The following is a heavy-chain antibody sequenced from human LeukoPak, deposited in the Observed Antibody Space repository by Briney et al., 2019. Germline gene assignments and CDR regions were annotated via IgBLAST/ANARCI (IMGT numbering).Heavy chain of an antibody. CDR1: GGTFSSYA. D-gene: IGHD3-16*01. V-gene: IGHV1-46*01. CDR2: INPSGGST. CDR3: ARGDLGGRMITFGSYFDY. Sequence: GASVKVSCKASGGTFSSYAISWVRQAPGQGLEWMGIINPSGGSTSYAQKFQGRVTMTRDTSTSTVYMELSSLRSEDTAVYYCARGDLGGRMITFGSYFDYWGQGTLVTVSS. J-gene: IGHJ4*02.